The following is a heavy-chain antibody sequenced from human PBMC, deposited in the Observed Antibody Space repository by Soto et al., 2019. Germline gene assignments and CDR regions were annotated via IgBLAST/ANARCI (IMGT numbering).Heavy chain of an antibody. V-gene: IGHV4-59*02. CDR3: LRDMYSTSRF. CDR2: ISKSGIT. D-gene: IGHD6-13*01. Sequence: SETLDLTCSVSGVSVTNHYWGWIRQPPGKGLEWIGCISKSGITNYNSSLKNRVTISLDTPNPQDSLRLISVPAADTAVYNCLRDMYSTSRFWGQGTLVTVSS. J-gene: IGHJ4*02. CDR1: GVSVTNHY.